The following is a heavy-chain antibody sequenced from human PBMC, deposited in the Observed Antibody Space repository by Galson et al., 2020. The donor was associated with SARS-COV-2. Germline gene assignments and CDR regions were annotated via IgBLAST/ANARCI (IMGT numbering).Heavy chain of an antibody. CDR3: ARHYPLLAAHWYFDL. V-gene: IGHV4-59*08. CDR2: IYYSGST. Sequence: ETSETLSLTCTVSGGSISSYYWSWIRQPPGKGLEWIGYIYYSGSTNYNPSLKSRVTISVDTSKNQFSLKLSSVTAAGTAVYYCARHYPLLAAHWYFDLWGRGTLVTVSS. CDR1: GGSISSYY. D-gene: IGHD2-2*01. J-gene: IGHJ2*01.